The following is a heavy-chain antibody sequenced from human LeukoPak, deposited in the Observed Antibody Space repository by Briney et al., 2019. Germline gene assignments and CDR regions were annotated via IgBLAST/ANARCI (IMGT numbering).Heavy chain of an antibody. D-gene: IGHD6-19*01. CDR3: ARVVRPSVAGTRGFDY. V-gene: IGHV1-18*01. Sequence: GASVKVSCKASGYTFTSYGISWVRQAPGQGLEWMGWISAYNGNTNYAQKLQGRVTMTTDTSTSTAYMELRSLRSDDTAVYYCARVVRPSVAGTRGFDYWGQGTLVTVSS. CDR2: ISAYNGNT. J-gene: IGHJ4*02. CDR1: GYTFTSYG.